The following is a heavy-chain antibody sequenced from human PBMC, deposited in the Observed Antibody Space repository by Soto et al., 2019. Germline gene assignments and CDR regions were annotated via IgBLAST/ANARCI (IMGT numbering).Heavy chain of an antibody. Sequence: QLQLQESGPGLVKPSETLSLTCTVSGGFISSSSYHWGWVRQPPRKGREWIGGIYDSGSTYYNPAVNSRFTIAVGTSKTQFALTLSSVAAADPAVYYCARHPGRPWLESGHFDSWGQGTLDTVSS. J-gene: IGHJ4*02. CDR1: GGFISSSSYH. D-gene: IGHD6-19*01. CDR2: IYDSGST. CDR3: ARHPGRPWLESGHFDS. V-gene: IGHV4-39*01.